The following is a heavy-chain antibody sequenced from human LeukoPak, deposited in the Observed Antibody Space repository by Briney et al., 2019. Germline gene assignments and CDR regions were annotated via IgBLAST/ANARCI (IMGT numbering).Heavy chain of an antibody. J-gene: IGHJ4*02. V-gene: IGHV4-39*01. CDR2: IYYRGTT. CDR3: ASSSYYGGD. Sequence: SETLSLTCTVSGGSISSSSYYWDWIRQPPGKGPEWIGSIYYRGTTYYNPSLKSRLTMSVDTSENQFSLKLSSVTAADAAVYYCASSSYYGGDWGQGTLVTVSS. D-gene: IGHD1-26*01. CDR1: GGSISSSSYY.